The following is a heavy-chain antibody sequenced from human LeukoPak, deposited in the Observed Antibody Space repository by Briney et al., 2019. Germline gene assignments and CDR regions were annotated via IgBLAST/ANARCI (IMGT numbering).Heavy chain of an antibody. D-gene: IGHD5-12*01. CDR2: FDPEDGET. CDR3: ASLVATIDDAFDI. J-gene: IGHJ3*02. CDR1: GYTLTELS. V-gene: IGHV1-24*01. Sequence: ASVKVSCKVSGYTLTELSMHWVRQAPGKGLEWMGGFDPEDGETIYAQKFQGRVTMTTDTSTSTAYMELRSLRSDDTAVYYCASLVATIDDAFDIWGQGTMVTVSS.